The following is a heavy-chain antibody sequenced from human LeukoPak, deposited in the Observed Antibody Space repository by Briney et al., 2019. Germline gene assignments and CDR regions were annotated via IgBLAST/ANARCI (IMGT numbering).Heavy chain of an antibody. CDR2: ISYDGSNK. CDR3: ARDAGAGTSGNWFDP. J-gene: IGHJ5*02. CDR1: GFTFSSYA. V-gene: IGHV3-30*04. D-gene: IGHD6-19*01. Sequence: GGSLRLSCSASGFTFSSYAMHWVRQAPGKGLEWVAVISYDGSNKYYADSVKGRFTISRDNSKNTLYLQMNSLRAEDTAVYYCARDAGAGTSGNWFDPWGQGTLVTVSS.